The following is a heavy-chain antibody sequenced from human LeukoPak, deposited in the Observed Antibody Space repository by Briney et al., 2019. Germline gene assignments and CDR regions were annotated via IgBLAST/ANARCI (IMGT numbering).Heavy chain of an antibody. J-gene: IGHJ4*02. CDR2: IAPSVDTT. V-gene: IGHV1-46*01. CDR1: VFTFTNYL. CDR3: VREESGGYFDY. D-gene: IGHD2-8*02. Sequence: ASVKIACKSFVFTFTNYLLHWVRQAPGQGLEWVGRIAPSVDTTNYAQKFRGRVTMTRDTSTSTVYMELSSLRSDDTAIYHCVREESGGYFDYWGQGTLVTVSS.